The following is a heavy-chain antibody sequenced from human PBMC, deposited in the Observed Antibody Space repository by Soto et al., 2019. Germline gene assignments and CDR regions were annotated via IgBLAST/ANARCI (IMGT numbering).Heavy chain of an antibody. Sequence: VGSLRLPCAASGFTFSSHAIRWVRQAPGKGLEWVSAISGSGGSTYYADSVKGRFTISRDNSKNTLYLQMNSLRAEDTAVYYCATDDGGNYYYYGMEVWGQGTTVTV. CDR3: ATDDGGNYYYYGMEV. CDR2: ISGSGGST. V-gene: IGHV3-23*01. J-gene: IGHJ6*02. CDR1: GFTFSSHA.